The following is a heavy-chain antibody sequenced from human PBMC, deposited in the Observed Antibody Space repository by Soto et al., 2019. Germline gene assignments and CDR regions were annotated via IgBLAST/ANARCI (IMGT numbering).Heavy chain of an antibody. J-gene: IGHJ6*02. CDR1: GGSFSGYY. V-gene: IGHV4-34*01. Sequence: PSETLSLTCAVYGGSFSGYYWSWIRQPPGKGLEWIGEINHSGSTNYNPSLKSRVTISVDTSKNQFSLKLSSVTAADTAVYYCARFGRVAGYYYYGMDVWGQGTTVTVPS. D-gene: IGHD6-19*01. CDR2: INHSGST. CDR3: ARFGRVAGYYYYGMDV.